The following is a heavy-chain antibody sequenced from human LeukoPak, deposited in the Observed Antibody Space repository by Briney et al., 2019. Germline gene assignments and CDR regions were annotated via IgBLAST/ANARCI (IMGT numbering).Heavy chain of an antibody. CDR1: GGSISSSSYY. V-gene: IGHV4-39*07. CDR2: IYYSGST. CDR3: ARVVSSGWYGGWFDP. J-gene: IGHJ5*02. D-gene: IGHD6-19*01. Sequence: SETLSLTCTVSGGSISSSSYYWGWMRQPPGKGLEWIGSIYYSGSTYYNPSLKSRVTISVDTSKNQFSLKLSSVTAADTAVYYCARVVSSGWYGGWFDPWGQGTLVTVSS.